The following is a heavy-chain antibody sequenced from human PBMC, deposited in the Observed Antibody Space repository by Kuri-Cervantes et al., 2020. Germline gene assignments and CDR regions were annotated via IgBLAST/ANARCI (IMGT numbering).Heavy chain of an antibody. D-gene: IGHD3-9*01. CDR1: GGSISSYY. J-gene: IGHJ3*02. V-gene: IGHV4-34*01. CDR2: INHSGST. Sequence: GSLRLSCTVSGGSISSYYWSWIRQPPGKGLEWIGEINHSGSTNYNPSLKSRVTISVDTSKNQFSLKLSSVTAADTAVYYCARLLRYFDWLSQNRAFDIWGQGTMVTVSS. CDR3: ARLLRYFDWLSQNRAFDI.